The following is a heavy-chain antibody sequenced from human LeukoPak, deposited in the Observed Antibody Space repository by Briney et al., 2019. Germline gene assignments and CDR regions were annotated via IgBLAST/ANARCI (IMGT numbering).Heavy chain of an antibody. D-gene: IGHD6-13*01. J-gene: IGHJ4*02. CDR3: ARGLVAAAGT. V-gene: IGHV3-66*01. CDR2: IYSGGST. Sequence: PGGSLRLSCAASGFTFSSYAMSWVRQAPGKGLEWASVIYSGGSTYYADSVKGRFTISRDNSKNTLYLQMNSLRAEDTAVYYCARGLVAAAGTWGQGTLVTVST. CDR1: GFTFSSYA.